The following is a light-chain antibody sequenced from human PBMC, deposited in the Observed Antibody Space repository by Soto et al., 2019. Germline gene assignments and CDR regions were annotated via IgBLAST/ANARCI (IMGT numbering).Light chain of an antibody. CDR2: GAS. V-gene: IGKV3-15*01. CDR3: QQYINWT. J-gene: IGKJ1*01. Sequence: EIILTQSPDTLSLSPGERATLSCRASQTVSSNYLAWCQQRPCQAPRLLIYGASVRATGVPARFSGRGSGTDFTLTISSLQSEDFAVYYCQQYINWTFGQGTTGDIK. CDR1: QTVSSN.